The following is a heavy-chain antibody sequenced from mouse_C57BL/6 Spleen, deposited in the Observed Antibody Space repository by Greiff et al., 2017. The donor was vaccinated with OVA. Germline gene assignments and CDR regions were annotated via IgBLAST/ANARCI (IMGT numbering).Heavy chain of an antibody. Sequence: EVKLMESEGGLVQPGSSMKLSCTASGFTFSDYYMAWVRQVPEKGLEWVANINYDGSSTYYLDSLKSRFIISRDNAKNILYLQMSSLKSEDTATYYCARDRANWGGFDYWGQGTTLTVSS. CDR3: ARDRANWGGFDY. V-gene: IGHV5-16*01. J-gene: IGHJ2*01. CDR2: INYDGSST. D-gene: IGHD4-1*01. CDR1: GFTFSDYY.